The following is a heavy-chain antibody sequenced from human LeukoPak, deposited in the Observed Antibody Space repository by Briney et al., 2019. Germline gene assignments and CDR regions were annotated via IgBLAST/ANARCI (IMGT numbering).Heavy chain of an antibody. CDR2: INPSSGDT. J-gene: IGHJ4*02. CDR3: ARDPRGTYDY. V-gene: IGHV1-2*02. D-gene: IGHD5-12*01. CDR1: GCTFTAAYN. Sequence: ASVKVSCKASGCTFTAAYNIHWLRQAPGQGPEFMGWINPSSGDTRYAQKFQGRVTVTRDTVISTAYMELSSLTSDDTAVYYCARDPRGTYDYWGQGTLVTVSS.